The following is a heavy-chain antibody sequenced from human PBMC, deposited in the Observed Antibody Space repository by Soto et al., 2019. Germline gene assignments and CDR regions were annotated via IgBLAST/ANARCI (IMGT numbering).Heavy chain of an antibody. CDR1: GGSISSSSYY. CDR3: ARLSTMIVEA. D-gene: IGHD3-22*01. V-gene: IGHV4-39*01. J-gene: IGHJ5*02. Sequence: PSETLSLTCTVSGGSISSSSYYWGWIRQPPGKGLEWIGSIYYSGSTYYNPSLKSRVTISVGTSKNQFSLKLSSVTAADTAVYYCARLSTMIVEAWGQGTLVTVSS. CDR2: IYYSGST.